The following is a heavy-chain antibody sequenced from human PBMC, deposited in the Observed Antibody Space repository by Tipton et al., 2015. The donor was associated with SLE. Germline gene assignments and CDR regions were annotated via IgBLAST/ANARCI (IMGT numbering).Heavy chain of an antibody. J-gene: IGHJ4*02. CDR2: IFPGGTT. V-gene: IGHV4-4*08. Sequence: GLVKPSETMSLTCSVSGVSISSHYWSWVRQPAGKGLEWIGNIFPGGTTYYNPSLKSRVAISADTSKNRFSLKVTSVTAADTAVYFWTRHDGDYYFEYWGQGTLVTVSS. D-gene: IGHD1-1*01. CDR1: GVSISSHY. CDR3: TRHDGDYYFEY.